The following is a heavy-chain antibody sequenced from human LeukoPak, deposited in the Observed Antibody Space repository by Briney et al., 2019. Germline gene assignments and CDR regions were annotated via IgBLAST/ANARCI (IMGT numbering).Heavy chain of an antibody. J-gene: IGHJ4*02. Sequence: ASVKVSCKASGYTFTGYYMYWVRQAPGQGLEWMGIINPSGGSTSYAQKFQGRVTMTRDMSTSTVYMELSSLRSEDTAVYYCARDRDPRTGMLPADYWGQGTLVTVSS. D-gene: IGHD3-10*01. CDR3: ARDRDPRTGMLPADY. CDR1: GYTFTGYY. V-gene: IGHV1-46*01. CDR2: INPSGGST.